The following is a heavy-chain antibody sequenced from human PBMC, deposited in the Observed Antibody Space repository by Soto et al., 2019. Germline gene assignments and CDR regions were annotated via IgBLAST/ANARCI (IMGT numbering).Heavy chain of an antibody. V-gene: IGHV3-23*01. CDR3: ANVMILRFNAWSTLDDP. CDR2: IGVSGDT. CDR1: GFTFSTYA. Sequence: PGGSLRLSCAASGFTFSTYAMTWVRQAPGKGLEWVSIIGVSGDTYYADSVKGRFTISRDNSKNTVYLQMNSLRAEDTAVYYCANVMILRFNAWSTLDDPWGQGTLVTVSS. J-gene: IGHJ5*02. D-gene: IGHD3-3*01.